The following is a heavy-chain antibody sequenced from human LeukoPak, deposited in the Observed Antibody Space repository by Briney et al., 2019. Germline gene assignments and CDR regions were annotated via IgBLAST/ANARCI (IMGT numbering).Heavy chain of an antibody. CDR2: ISGSGGST. CDR1: GFTFSSYA. V-gene: IGHV3-23*01. Sequence: PGGSLRLSCAASGFTFSSYAMSWVRQAPGKGLEWVSAISGSGGSTYYADSVKGRFTISGDNSKNTLYLQMNSLRAEDTAVYYCAKDRVVLRYFDWLLRLNYWGQGTLVTVSS. J-gene: IGHJ4*02. D-gene: IGHD3-9*01. CDR3: AKDRVVLRYFDWLLRLNY.